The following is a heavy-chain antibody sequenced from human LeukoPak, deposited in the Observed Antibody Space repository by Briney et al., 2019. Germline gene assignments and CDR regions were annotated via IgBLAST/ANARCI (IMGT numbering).Heavy chain of an antibody. CDR3: SSFSTTIDY. V-gene: IGHV3-23*01. Sequence: GGSLRLSCAASGFTFNSYAMSWVRQAPGKGLEWVSGISGSGGSTYYADSVKGRFTISRDNSKNTLYLQMNSLRAEDTAVYYCSSFSTTIDYWGQGTLVTVSS. D-gene: IGHD1-1*01. CDR2: ISGSGGST. J-gene: IGHJ4*02. CDR1: GFTFNSYA.